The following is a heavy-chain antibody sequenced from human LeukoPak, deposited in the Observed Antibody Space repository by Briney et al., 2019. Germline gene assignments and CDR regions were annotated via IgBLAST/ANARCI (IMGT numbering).Heavy chain of an antibody. J-gene: IGHJ4*02. V-gene: IGHV4-4*02. Sequence: SETLSLTCAVSGGSISSSNWWSWVRQPPGKGLEWIGEIYHSGSTNYNPSLKSRVTISVDKSKNQFSLKLSSVTAADTAVYYCARQGDERAGTVLYYFDYWGQGTLVTVSS. D-gene: IGHD6-13*01. CDR3: ARQGDERAGTVLYYFDY. CDR2: IYHSGST. CDR1: GGSISSSNW.